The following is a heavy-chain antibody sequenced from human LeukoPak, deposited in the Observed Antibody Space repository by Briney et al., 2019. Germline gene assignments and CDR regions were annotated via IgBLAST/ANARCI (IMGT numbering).Heavy chain of an antibody. Sequence: PGGSLRLSCAASGFTFSNAWMSWVRQAPGKGLEWVGRIKSKTDGGTTDYAAPVKGRFTISRDDSKNTLYLQMNSLKTEDTAVYYCTTDLSSGGYFDYWGQGTLVTVSS. CDR1: GFTFSNAW. J-gene: IGHJ4*02. D-gene: IGHD1-26*01. V-gene: IGHV3-15*01. CDR2: IKSKTDGGTT. CDR3: TTDLSSGGYFDY.